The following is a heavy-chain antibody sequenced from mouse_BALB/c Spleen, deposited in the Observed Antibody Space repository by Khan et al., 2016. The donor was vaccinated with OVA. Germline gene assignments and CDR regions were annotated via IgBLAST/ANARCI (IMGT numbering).Heavy chain of an antibody. CDR2: VSTGGSYT. Sequence: EVELVESGGDLVKPGGSLKLSCAASGFTFSTYGMSWVRQAPDKRLEWVATVSTGGSYTYYPDSVKGRFTISRDNAKNTLYLQMRGLRSEDTAMFYCTRLAYYYDSEGVAYWGQGTLVTVSA. J-gene: IGHJ3*01. CDR1: GFTFSTYG. D-gene: IGHD1-1*01. V-gene: IGHV5-6*01. CDR3: TRLAYYYDSEGVAY.